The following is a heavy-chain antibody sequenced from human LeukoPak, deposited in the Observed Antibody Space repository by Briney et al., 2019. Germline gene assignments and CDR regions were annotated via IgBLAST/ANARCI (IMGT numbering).Heavy chain of an antibody. Sequence: GDSLKISCQASGYSFSTYWIGWVRQMPGKGLEWMGILQPGNSDTRYSPPFQGHVTFSADTSTSTAYLQWSSLRASDTAIYYCARQEQGDGPAIDYWGQGTLVTVSS. CDR2: LQPGNSDT. D-gene: IGHD3-16*01. CDR3: ARQEQGDGPAIDY. J-gene: IGHJ4*02. CDR1: GYSFSTYW. V-gene: IGHV5-51*01.